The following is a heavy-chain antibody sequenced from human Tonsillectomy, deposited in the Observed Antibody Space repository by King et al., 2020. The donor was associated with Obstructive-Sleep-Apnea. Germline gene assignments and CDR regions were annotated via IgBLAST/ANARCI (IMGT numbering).Heavy chain of an antibody. CDR2: ISHVGSNK. J-gene: IGHJ6*02. Sequence: VQLVESGGGVVQPGRSLRLSCAASGFTCSIFFMHWVRQAPGKGLDWGAVISHVGSNKYYADSVNGPFTISSDNSKNTLYLQMNNLRCEDTAVYYCARTAEVRGVIRIHYGMDVWGQGTTVTVSS. V-gene: IGHV3-30*14. CDR3: ARTAEVRGVIRIHYGMDV. CDR1: GFTCSIFF. D-gene: IGHD3-10*01.